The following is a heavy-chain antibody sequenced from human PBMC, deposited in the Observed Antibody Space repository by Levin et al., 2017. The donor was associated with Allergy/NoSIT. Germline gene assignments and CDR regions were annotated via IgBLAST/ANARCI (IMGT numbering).Heavy chain of an antibody. CDR3: ARHSGRYYFDY. CDR1: GFTFSSYA. Sequence: PGGSLRLSCAASGFTFSSYAMSWVRQAPGEGLEWVSAISGSGDDTFYAGSVKGRFTISRDNSKNTLYLQMNSLRVEDTAIYYCARHSGRYYFDYWGQGTLVTVSS. J-gene: IGHJ4*02. CDR2: ISGSGDDT. V-gene: IGHV3-23*01. D-gene: IGHD1-26*01.